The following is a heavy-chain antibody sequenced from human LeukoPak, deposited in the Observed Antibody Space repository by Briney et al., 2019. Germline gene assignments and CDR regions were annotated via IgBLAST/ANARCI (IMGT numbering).Heavy chain of an antibody. CDR3: ARGGAGIDY. CDR1: GFTFSSYW. CDR2: IKQDGSEK. V-gene: IGHV3-7*05. D-gene: IGHD6-19*01. Sequence: GGSLRLSCAASGFTFSSYWMTWVRQAPGKGLEWVANIKQDGSEKYYVDSVKGRFTISRDNAKSSLYLQMNSLRADDTAMYYCARGGAGIDYWGQGTLATVSS. J-gene: IGHJ4*02.